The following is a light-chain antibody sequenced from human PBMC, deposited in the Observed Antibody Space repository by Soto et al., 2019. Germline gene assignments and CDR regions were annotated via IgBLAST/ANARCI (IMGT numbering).Light chain of an antibody. J-gene: IGLJ2*01. Sequence: QSALTQPASVSGSPGQSITISCTGTSSDVGTYKYVSWYQQHPGKAPKLMIYEVSNRPSGVSNRFSGSKSGNTASLTISGPQVVDEAYYSCGSYPTGGTPLSGEGTQLPV. CDR1: SSDVGTYKY. V-gene: IGLV2-14*01. CDR2: EVS. CDR3: GSYPTGGTPL.